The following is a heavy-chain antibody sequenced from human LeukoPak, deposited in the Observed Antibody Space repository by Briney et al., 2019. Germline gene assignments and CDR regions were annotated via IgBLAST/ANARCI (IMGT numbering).Heavy chain of an antibody. CDR2: ISAYNGNT. CDR1: GYTFTSYG. D-gene: IGHD3-16*02. V-gene: IGHV1-18*01. J-gene: IGHJ6*02. CDR3: ARDQYDYVWGGYRYGGTLYGMDV. Sequence: ASVKVSCKASGYTFTSYGISWVRQAPGQGLEWMGWISAYNGNTNYAQKLQGRVTMTTDTSTSTAYMELRSLRSDDTAVYYCARDQYDYVWGGYRYGGTLYGMDVWGQGTTVTVSS.